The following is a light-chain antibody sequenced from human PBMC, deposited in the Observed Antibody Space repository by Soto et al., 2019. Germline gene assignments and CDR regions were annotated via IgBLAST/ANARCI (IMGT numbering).Light chain of an antibody. Sequence: IVFTQSACTLSLSPGERATLSCRASQSVSNNYLAWYQQKPGQAPRLLIYGASNRATGIPDRFSGSGSGTGFTLTISRLEPEDFAVYYCQQYGSSGTFGQGSKVDI. CDR3: QQYGSSGT. J-gene: IGKJ1*01. V-gene: IGKV3-20*01. CDR2: GAS. CDR1: QSVSNNY.